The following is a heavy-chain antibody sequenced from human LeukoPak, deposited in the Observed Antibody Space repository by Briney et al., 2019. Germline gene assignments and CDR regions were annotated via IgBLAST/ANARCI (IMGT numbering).Heavy chain of an antibody. CDR2: ITATSSST. J-gene: IGHJ4*02. V-gene: IGHV3-23*01. D-gene: IGHD1-26*01. CDR3: ARDLSVGAKPDLGFDY. CDR1: GFTFSSYG. Sequence: PGGSLRLSCAASGFTFSSYGMSWVRQAPGKGLEWVSAITATSSSTHDADSVQGRFTISRDNSKNTLYLQMNSLRPEDTAVYYCARDLSVGAKPDLGFDYWGQGSLVTVSS.